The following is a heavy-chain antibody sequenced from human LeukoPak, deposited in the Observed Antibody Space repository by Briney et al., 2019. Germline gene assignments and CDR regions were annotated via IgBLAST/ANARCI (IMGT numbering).Heavy chain of an antibody. CDR1: GFTFSSYD. CDR3: ARGAYGSGSYAVVWFDP. Sequence: PGGSLRLSCAASGFTFSSYDMHWVRQATGKGLEWVSAIGTAGDTYYPGSVKGRFTISRENAKNSLYLQMNSLRAEDTALYHCARGAYGSGSYAVVWFDPWGQGTLVTVSS. CDR2: IGTAGDT. V-gene: IGHV3-13*01. J-gene: IGHJ5*02. D-gene: IGHD3-10*01.